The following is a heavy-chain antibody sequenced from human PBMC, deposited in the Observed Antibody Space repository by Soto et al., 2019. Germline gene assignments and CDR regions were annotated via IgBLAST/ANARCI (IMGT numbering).Heavy chain of an antibody. CDR2: INPNSGGT. CDR3: ARNRGIAADAFDI. CDR1: GYTFTGYY. V-gene: IGHV1-2*04. J-gene: IGHJ3*02. Sequence: ASVKVSCKASGYTFTGYYMHWVRQAPGQGLEWMGWINPNSGGTNYAQKFQGWVTMTRDTSISTAYMELSRLRSDDTAVYYCARNRGIAADAFDIWGQGKMVTVSS. D-gene: IGHD6-13*01.